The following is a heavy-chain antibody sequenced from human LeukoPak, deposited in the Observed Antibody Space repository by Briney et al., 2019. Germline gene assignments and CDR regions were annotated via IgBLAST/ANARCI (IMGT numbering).Heavy chain of an antibody. V-gene: IGHV4-39*01. CDR3: ARRGHDYGDYYFDY. CDR1: GGSISSSSYY. D-gene: IGHD4-17*01. J-gene: IGHJ4*02. Sequence: SETLSLTCTVSGGSISSSSYYWGWIRQPPGKGLEWIGSIYYSGSTYYNPSLKSRVTISVGTSKNQFSLKLSSVTAADTAVYYCARRGHDYGDYYFDYWGQGTLVTVSS. CDR2: IYYSGST.